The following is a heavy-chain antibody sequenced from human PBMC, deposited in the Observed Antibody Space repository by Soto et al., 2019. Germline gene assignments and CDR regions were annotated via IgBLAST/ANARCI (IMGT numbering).Heavy chain of an antibody. J-gene: IGHJ4*02. V-gene: IGHV1-3*01. CDR2: INAGNGNT. CDR3: ARDRYITGTTLFLGY. CDR1: GYTFTSYA. D-gene: IGHD1-7*01. Sequence: QVQLVQSGAEVKKPGASVKVSCKASGYTFTSYAMHWVRQAPGQRLEWMGWINAGNGNTKYSQKFQGRVTITRDTSASKDYMELSSLRSEDTAVYYCARDRYITGTTLFLGYWGQGTLVTVSS.